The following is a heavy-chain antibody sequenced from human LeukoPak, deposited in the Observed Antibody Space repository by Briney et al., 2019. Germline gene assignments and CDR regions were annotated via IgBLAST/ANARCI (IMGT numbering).Heavy chain of an antibody. J-gene: IGHJ4*02. CDR3: AREDVRKLDY. D-gene: IGHD3-10*02. CDR1: GFSFGSYG. Sequence: GGSLTLSCAASGFSFGSYGMHWVRQAPGKGLEWVTLIRHDGTQEYYADSVQGRFVVSRDNSKDTVYLQMSSLRTEDTAIYYCAREDVRKLDYWGQGTVVTVSS. CDR2: IRHDGTQE. V-gene: IGHV3-30*02.